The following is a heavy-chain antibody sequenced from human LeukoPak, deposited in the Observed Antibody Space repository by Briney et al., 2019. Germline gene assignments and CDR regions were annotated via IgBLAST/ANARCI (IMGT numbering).Heavy chain of an antibody. Sequence: ASVKVSRKASGYTFTSYHMHWVRQAPGQGLEWMGTVKSSGDITLYAQKFQGRVTVTRDTSTSTVYMELRSLRSEDTAVYYCVREDANKYFFDFWGQGTLVTVSS. D-gene: IGHD2-2*01. CDR2: VKSSGDIT. V-gene: IGHV1-46*01. CDR1: GYTFTSYH. CDR3: VREDANKYFFDF. J-gene: IGHJ4*02.